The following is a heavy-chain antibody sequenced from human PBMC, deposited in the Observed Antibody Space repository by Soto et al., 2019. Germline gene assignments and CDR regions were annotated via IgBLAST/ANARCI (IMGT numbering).Heavy chain of an antibody. CDR3: ARLSSLYSNPDYGGYYFDY. Sequence: QVQLQESGPGLVKPSQTLSLTCTVSGGSIRGGDYYWSWIRQHPGKGLEWIGYIFYSGNSFYNPSLKSGVTISVDTSKTQFSLQLSSVTAADTAIYYCARLSSLYSNPDYGGYYFDYWGQGTLVSVSS. J-gene: IGHJ4*02. V-gene: IGHV4-31*03. CDR1: GGSIRGGDYY. D-gene: IGHD3-16*01. CDR2: IFYSGNS.